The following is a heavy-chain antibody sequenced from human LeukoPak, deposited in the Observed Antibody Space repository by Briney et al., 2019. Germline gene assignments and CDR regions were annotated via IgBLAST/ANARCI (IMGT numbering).Heavy chain of an antibody. J-gene: IGHJ4*02. CDR2: IYTSGST. CDR3: ASRTPYDSSLDY. V-gene: IGHV4-61*02. CDR1: GASIRSGGYY. Sequence: SETLSLTCAVSGASIRSGGYYWSWIRQPAGKGLEWIGRIYTSGSTNYNPSLKSRVTISVDTSKNQFSLKLSSVTAADTAVYYCASRTPYDSSLDYWGQGTLVTVSS. D-gene: IGHD4-23*01.